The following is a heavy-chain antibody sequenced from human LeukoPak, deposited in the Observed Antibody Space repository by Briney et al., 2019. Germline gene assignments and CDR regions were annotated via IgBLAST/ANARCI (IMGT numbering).Heavy chain of an antibody. CDR2: ISHSGTSI. J-gene: IGHJ6*04. V-gene: IGHV3-48*03. CDR3: ARGRAVAGSHYGMDV. Sequence: GGSLRLSCATSGLTFSSYEMNWVRQAPGKGLEWVSYISHSGTSIYYADSVKGRFTFSRDNAKNSLFLQMNSLRAEDTAVYYCARGRAVAGSHYGMDVWGKGTTVTVSS. D-gene: IGHD6-19*01. CDR1: GLTFSSYE.